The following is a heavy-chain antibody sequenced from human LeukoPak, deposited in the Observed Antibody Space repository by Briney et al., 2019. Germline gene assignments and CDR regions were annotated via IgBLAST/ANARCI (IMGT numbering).Heavy chain of an antibody. V-gene: IGHV4-34*01. CDR2: INHSGST. J-gene: IGHJ6*03. Sequence: SETLSLTCAVYGGSFSGYYWSWIRQPPGKGLEWIGEINHSGSTNYNPSLKSRVTISVDTSKNQFSLKLSSVTAADTAVYYCARAIRYFGYYYYYMDVWGKGTTVTISS. CDR3: ARAIRYFGYYYYYMDV. CDR1: GGSFSGYY. D-gene: IGHD3-9*01.